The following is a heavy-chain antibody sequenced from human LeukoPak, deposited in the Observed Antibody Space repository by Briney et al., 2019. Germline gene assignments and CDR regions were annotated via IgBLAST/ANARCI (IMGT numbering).Heavy chain of an antibody. CDR1: GGSISSSSYY. V-gene: IGHV4-39*02. CDR2: IYYSGST. Sequence: SETLSLTCTVSGGSISSSSYYWGWIRQPPGKGLEWIGSIYYSGSTYYNPSLKSRVTISVDTSKNQFSLKLSSATAADTAVYYCARDFSYDSSGAFDIWGQGTMVTVSS. D-gene: IGHD3-22*01. J-gene: IGHJ3*02. CDR3: ARDFSYDSSGAFDI.